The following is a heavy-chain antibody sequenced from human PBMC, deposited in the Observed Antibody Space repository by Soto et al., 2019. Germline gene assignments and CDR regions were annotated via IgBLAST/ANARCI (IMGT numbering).Heavy chain of an antibody. CDR1: GFTFSSYW. CDR2: IKQDGSEK. CDR3: ARDSRRATVIYYYYYYMDV. J-gene: IGHJ6*03. V-gene: IGHV3-7*01. D-gene: IGHD5-18*01. Sequence: GGSLRLSCAASGFTFSSYWMSWVRQAPGKGLEWVANIKQDGSEKYYVDSVKGRFTISRDNAKNSLYLQMNSLRAEDTAVYYCARDSRRATVIYYYYYYMDVWGKGTTVTVSS.